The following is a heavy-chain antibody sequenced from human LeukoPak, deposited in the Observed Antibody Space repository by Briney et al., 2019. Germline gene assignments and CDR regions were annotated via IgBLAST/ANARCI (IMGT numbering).Heavy chain of an antibody. Sequence: SETLSLTCTVSGYSISDGYYWGWIRQPPGKGLEWIGSRYHSGSTYYNPSLKGRVTVSVDTSKNQFSLKLTSVTAADTAVYYYACIHPGSWFDPWGQGTLVTVSS. CDR1: GYSISDGYY. D-gene: IGHD2-21*01. CDR3: ACIHPGSWFDP. J-gene: IGHJ5*02. CDR2: RYHSGST. V-gene: IGHV4-38-2*02.